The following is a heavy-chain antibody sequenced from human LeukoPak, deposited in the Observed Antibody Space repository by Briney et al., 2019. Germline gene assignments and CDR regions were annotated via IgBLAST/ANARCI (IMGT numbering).Heavy chain of an antibody. J-gene: IGHJ4*02. Sequence: ASVRVSCKTSGYTFTGYYLHWVRQAPGQGLEWMGRIDPDSGGTHYAQKFQVRVTVTRDTSITTVCMELSGLTSDGTAVYYCARVPGPYTTSRFDYWGQGTLVTVSS. V-gene: IGHV1-2*02. CDR1: GYTFTGYY. CDR2: IDPDSGGT. CDR3: ARVPGPYTTSRFDY. D-gene: IGHD2-2*02.